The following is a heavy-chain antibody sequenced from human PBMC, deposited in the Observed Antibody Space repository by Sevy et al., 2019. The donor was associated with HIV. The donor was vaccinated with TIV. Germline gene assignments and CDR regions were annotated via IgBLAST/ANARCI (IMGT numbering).Heavy chain of an antibody. CDR1: GFTFSSYG. J-gene: IGHJ4*02. CDR2: ISSGSSTI. V-gene: IGHV3-48*02. D-gene: IGHD3-16*01. CDR3: AREDLGY. Sequence: GGSLRLSCAASGFTFSSYGMNWVRQAPGKGLEWVSYISSGSSTIYYADSVKGRFTISRDNAKNSLYPQVNSLRDEDTAVYYCAREDLGYWGQGTLVTVSS.